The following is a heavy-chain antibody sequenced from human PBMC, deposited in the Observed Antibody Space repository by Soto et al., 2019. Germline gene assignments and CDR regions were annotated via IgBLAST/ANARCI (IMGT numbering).Heavy chain of an antibody. D-gene: IGHD6-13*01. CDR3: ARDSLPLGSSWYYYYGMDV. J-gene: IGHJ6*02. Sequence: GASVKVSCKASGYTFTGYYMHWVRQAPGQGLEWMGWINPNSGGTNYAQKFQGWVTMTRDTSISTAYMELSRLRSDDTAVYYCARDSLPLGSSWYYYYGMDVWGQGTTVTVSS. V-gene: IGHV1-2*04. CDR1: GYTFTGYY. CDR2: INPNSGGT.